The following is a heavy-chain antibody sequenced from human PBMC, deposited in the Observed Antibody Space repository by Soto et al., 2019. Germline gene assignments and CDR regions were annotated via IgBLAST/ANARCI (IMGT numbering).Heavy chain of an antibody. D-gene: IGHD2-2*01. Sequence: PSETLSLTCTVSGGSISSYYWSWIRQPPGKGLEWIGYIYYSGSTNYNPSLKSRVTISVDTSKNQFSLKLSSVTAADTAVYYCARHRYCSSTSCYATGDAFDIWGQGTMVTVSS. CDR2: IYYSGST. V-gene: IGHV4-59*08. J-gene: IGHJ3*02. CDR3: ARHRYCSSTSCYATGDAFDI. CDR1: GGSISSYY.